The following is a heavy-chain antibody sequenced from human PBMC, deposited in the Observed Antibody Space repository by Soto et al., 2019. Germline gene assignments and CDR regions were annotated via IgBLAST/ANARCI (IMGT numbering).Heavy chain of an antibody. CDR2: IHPNSGDT. Sequence: ASVKVSCKASGYTLTAYYLHWVRQAPGQGLEWVGWIHPNSGDTNYAQKFQGRVTLTRDTALSTAYMDLKRLNFNDTAVYYCARADCSDGSCYTCDNWGQGTLVTVSS. D-gene: IGHD2-15*01. V-gene: IGHV1-2*02. CDR1: GYTLTAYY. CDR3: ARADCSDGSCYTCDN. J-gene: IGHJ4*02.